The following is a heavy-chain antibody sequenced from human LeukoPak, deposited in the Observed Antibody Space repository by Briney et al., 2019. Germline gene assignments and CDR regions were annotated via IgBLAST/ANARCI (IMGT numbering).Heavy chain of an antibody. V-gene: IGHV3-7*01. CDR2: IKEDGSDK. CDR1: GFTFSHYW. CDR3: ARDSMIAFGGVDY. Sequence: GGSLRLSCAASGFTFSHYWMSWVRQAPGKGLEWVANIKEDGSDKNYVDSVKGRFTISRDNAKNSLYLQTNSLRGEDTAVYYCARDSMIAFGGVDYWGQGTLVTVSS. J-gene: IGHJ4*02. D-gene: IGHD3-16*01.